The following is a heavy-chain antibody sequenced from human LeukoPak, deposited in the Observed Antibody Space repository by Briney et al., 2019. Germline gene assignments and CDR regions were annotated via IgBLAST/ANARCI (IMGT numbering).Heavy chain of an antibody. D-gene: IGHD6-19*01. CDR1: GFTFNNYA. Sequence: AGGSLRLSCAASGFTFNNYAMSWVRQAPGKGLEWVSSIGGSGGNTYYADSVKGRFTISRDNSKNTLYLQMNSLRAADTAVYYCAKDRRITMAGTVDYFDYWGQGTLVTVSS. CDR2: IGGSGGNT. J-gene: IGHJ4*02. V-gene: IGHV3-23*01. CDR3: AKDRRITMAGTVDYFDY.